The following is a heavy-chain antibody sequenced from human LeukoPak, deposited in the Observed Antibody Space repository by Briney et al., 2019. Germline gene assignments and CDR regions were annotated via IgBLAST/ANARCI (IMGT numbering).Heavy chain of an antibody. CDR2: IYFSGST. CDR3: ARYSYLDYGMDV. D-gene: IGHD2-15*01. Sequence: PSETLSLTCTVSGGSISSSGYYWGWIRQPPGKGLEWSGSIYFSGSTYYNPSLKRRVTISVDTSKNQLSRRLTSVTAADTAVYYCARYSYLDYGMDVWGQGTTVTVSS. V-gene: IGHV4-39*01. CDR1: GGSISSSGYY. J-gene: IGHJ6*02.